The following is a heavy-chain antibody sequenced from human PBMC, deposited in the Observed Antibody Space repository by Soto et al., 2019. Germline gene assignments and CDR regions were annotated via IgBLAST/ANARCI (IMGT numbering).Heavy chain of an antibody. CDR1: GLTFSSNW. CDR2: IKYDGNKK. V-gene: IGHV3-30-3*01. J-gene: IGHJ2*01. Sequence: GGSLRLSCAASGLTFSSNWMSWVRQAPGRGLECVAVIKYDGNKKYYADSVKGRFTISRDNSKNTLYLQMNSLGAEDTAVYYCARDPLWGTAMVLWYFDLWGRGTLVTVSS. CDR3: ARDPLWGTAMVLWYFDL. D-gene: IGHD5-18*01.